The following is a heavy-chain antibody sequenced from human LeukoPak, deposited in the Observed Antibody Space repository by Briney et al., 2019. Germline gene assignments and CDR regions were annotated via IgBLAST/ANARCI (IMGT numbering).Heavy chain of an antibody. CDR3: ARVVLYDSSGYYYAPLSYFDY. Sequence: ASVKVSCKASGYTFTSYGITWVRQAPGQGLEWMRWISAYNGKTNYAQKVQDRVTMTTDASTSTAYMGLRSLRSDDTALYYCARVVLYDSSGYYYAPLSYFDYWGQGTLFTVSS. CDR2: ISAYNGKT. CDR1: GYTFTSYG. V-gene: IGHV1-18*01. J-gene: IGHJ4*02. D-gene: IGHD3-22*01.